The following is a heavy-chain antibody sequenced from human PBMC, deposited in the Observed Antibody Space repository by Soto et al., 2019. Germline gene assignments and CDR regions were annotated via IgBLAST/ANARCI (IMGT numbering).Heavy chain of an antibody. CDR2: IYYRSKWFH. CDR1: GDSVSSNGAF. D-gene: IGHD2-15*01. CDR3: ARVHCSAGTCLDGLDF. V-gene: IGHV6-1*01. Sequence: PSQTLSLTCVISGDSVSSNGAFWNLIRQSPSRGLQWLGRIYYRSKWFHDYAASVESRMAINPDTSRNQFSLQLNYVTPEDTAVYYCARVHCSAGTCLDGLDFWGQGTTVTVSS. J-gene: IGHJ6*02.